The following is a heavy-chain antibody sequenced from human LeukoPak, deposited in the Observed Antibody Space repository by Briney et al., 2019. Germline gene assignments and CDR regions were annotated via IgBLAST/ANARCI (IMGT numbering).Heavy chain of an antibody. CDR3: AKSATVGIKAPFDC. D-gene: IGHD1-26*01. V-gene: IGHV1-69*05. Sequence: ASVKVSCKASGGTFSSYAISWVRQAPGQGLEWMGGIIPIFGTANYAQKFQGRVTITTDESTSTAYMELSSLRSEDTAVYYCAKSATVGIKAPFDCWGQGALVTVSS. CDR1: GGTFSSYA. J-gene: IGHJ4*02. CDR2: IIPIFGTA.